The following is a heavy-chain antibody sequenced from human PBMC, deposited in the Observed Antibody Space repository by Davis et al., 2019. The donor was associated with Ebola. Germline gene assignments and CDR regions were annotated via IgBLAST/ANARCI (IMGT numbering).Heavy chain of an antibody. J-gene: IGHJ4*02. Sequence: GESLKISCAASGFTFSSYGMHWVRQAPGKGLEWVAVIWYDGSNEYYADSVKGRFTISRDNSKNTLYLQMNSLRAEDTAVYYCARDPVPATAYYFDYWGQGTLVTVSS. V-gene: IGHV3-33*01. D-gene: IGHD2-2*01. CDR3: ARDPVPATAYYFDY. CDR2: IWYDGSNE. CDR1: GFTFSSYG.